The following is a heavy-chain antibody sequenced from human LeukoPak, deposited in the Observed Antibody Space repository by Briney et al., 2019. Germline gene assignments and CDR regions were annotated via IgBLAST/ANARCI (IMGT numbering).Heavy chain of an antibody. CDR3: ARHAPSSSWYY. Sequence: GESLKISCQAFGYSFTSYWIGWVRQMPGKGLECMGIIYPGDSDVRYSPSFQGQVTISADKSISTAYLQWSSLKASDTAMYYCARHAPSSSWYYWGQGTLLTVSS. V-gene: IGHV5-51*01. J-gene: IGHJ4*02. CDR2: IYPGDSDV. D-gene: IGHD6-13*01. CDR1: GYSFTSYW.